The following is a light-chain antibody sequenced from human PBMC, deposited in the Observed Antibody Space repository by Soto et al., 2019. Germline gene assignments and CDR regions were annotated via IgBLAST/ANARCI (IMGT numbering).Light chain of an antibody. CDR3: MQPLQTPYT. J-gene: IGKJ2*01. CDR2: LGS. Sequence: DIVVTQSPLSLPVTPGEPASIACRSTQRLLHRNGYNFLAWYLQKPGQSPQLLIFLGSYRASGVPDRFSGSGSGTDFTLKISRVEAEDFGVYYCMQPLQTPYTFGQGTKLEIK. V-gene: IGKV2-28*01. CDR1: QRLLHRNGYNF.